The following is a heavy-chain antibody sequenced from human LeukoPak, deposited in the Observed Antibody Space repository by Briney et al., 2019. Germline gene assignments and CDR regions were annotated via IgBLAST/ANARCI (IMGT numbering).Heavy chain of an antibody. Sequence: PGGSLRLSCAASGFTFSSYSMNWVRQAPGKGLEWISSISSSSSYIYYADSVKGRFTISRDNAKNSLYLQMNSLRAEDTAVYYCARDRGDSYGSTTYYFGYWGQGTLVTVSS. V-gene: IGHV3-21*01. CDR2: ISSSSSYI. D-gene: IGHD5-18*01. CDR1: GFTFSSYS. J-gene: IGHJ4*02. CDR3: ARDRGDSYGSTTYYFGY.